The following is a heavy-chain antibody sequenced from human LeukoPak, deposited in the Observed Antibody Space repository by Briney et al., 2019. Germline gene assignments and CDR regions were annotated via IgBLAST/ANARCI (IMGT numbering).Heavy chain of an antibody. D-gene: IGHD6-13*01. J-gene: IGHJ1*01. CDR1: GFTFSNAW. V-gene: IGHV3-15*01. CDR2: IKSKTDGGTT. Sequence: GSLRLSCAASGFTFSNAWMSWVRQAPGKGLEWVGRIKSKTDGGTTNYAAPVKGRFTISRDDSKNTLYLQMNSLKTEDTAVYYCTTNSAAGNKYFQHWGQGTLVTVSS. CDR3: TTNSAAGNKYFQH.